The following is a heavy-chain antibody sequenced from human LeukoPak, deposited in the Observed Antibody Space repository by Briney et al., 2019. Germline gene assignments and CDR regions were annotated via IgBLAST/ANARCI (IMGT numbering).Heavy chain of an antibody. CDR3: ARDPPAAGQTLNAFDI. Sequence: SQTLSLTCAISGDSVSSNSATWNWIRQSPSRGLEWLGRTYYRSKRYNDYAVSVKSRVSIKPDTSKNQFSLQLSSVTPEDTAMYFCARDPPAAGQTLNAFDIWGQGTMVTVSS. J-gene: IGHJ3*02. CDR2: TYYRSKRYN. CDR1: GDSVSSNSAT. V-gene: IGHV6-1*01. D-gene: IGHD2-15*01.